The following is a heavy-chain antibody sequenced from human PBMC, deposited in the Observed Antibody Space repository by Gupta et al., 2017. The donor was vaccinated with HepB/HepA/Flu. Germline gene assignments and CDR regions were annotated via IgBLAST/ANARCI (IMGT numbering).Heavy chain of an antibody. Sequence: QVQLQESGPGLVKPSQTLSLTCTVSGGSISSGGYYWSWIRQHPGKGLEWIGYIYYSGSTYYNPSLKSRVTISVDTSKNQFSLKLSSVTAADTAVYYCARERLPTPYSSSLRCGWFDPWGQGTLVTVSS. J-gene: IGHJ5*02. CDR3: ARERLPTPYSSSLRCGWFDP. CDR2: IYYSGST. D-gene: IGHD6-13*01. V-gene: IGHV4-31*03. CDR1: GGSISSGGYY.